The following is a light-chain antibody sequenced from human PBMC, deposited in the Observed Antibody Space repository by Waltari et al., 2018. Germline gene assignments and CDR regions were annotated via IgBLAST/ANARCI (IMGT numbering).Light chain of an antibody. V-gene: IGLV2-14*01. CDR1: NSDVACHNF. J-gene: IGLJ3*02. CDR2: EVS. Sequence: QSALTQPASVSGSPGQSITIPCTATNSDVACHNFFSWYKQYPGKAPKVIIYEVSKRPAGVSSRSSGSTSSYTAPLTILRLQAEDEDDYYCSSYSSSSPLWVFGGGTKLTVL. CDR3: SSYSSSSPLWV.